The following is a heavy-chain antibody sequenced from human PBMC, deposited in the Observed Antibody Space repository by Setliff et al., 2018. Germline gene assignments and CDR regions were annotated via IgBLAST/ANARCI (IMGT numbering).Heavy chain of an antibody. CDR1: GFTFRDYY. J-gene: IGHJ3*02. Sequence: LRLSCAASGFTFRDYYMSWIRQAPGKGLEWVSYISSSSSYTNYADSVKGRFTISRDNAKNSLYLQMNSLRAEDTAVYYCARDRSVADYYDSSGPDAFDIWGQGTMVTVSS. D-gene: IGHD3-22*01. CDR2: ISSSSSYT. V-gene: IGHV3-11*05. CDR3: ARDRSVADYYDSSGPDAFDI.